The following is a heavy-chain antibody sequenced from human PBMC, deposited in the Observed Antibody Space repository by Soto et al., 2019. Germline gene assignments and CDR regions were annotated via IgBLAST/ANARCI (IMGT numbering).Heavy chain of an antibody. D-gene: IGHD2-15*01. V-gene: IGHV4-30-2*01. Sequence: KPSETLSLTCAVSGGSISSGGYSWSWIRQTTEKGQEWIGYIYLRGSTYYNPSLKSRVTISVDRSKNQFSLKLSSVTAADTAVYYCATGVVVSANVWGQGTLVTVSS. J-gene: IGHJ4*02. CDR2: IYLRGST. CDR3: ATGVVVSANV. CDR1: GGSISSGGYS.